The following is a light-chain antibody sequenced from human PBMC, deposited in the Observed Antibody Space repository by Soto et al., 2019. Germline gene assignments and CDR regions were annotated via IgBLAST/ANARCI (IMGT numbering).Light chain of an antibody. Sequence: EIVMTQSPATLSVSPGERATLSCRASQTFSSNLAWYQQKPGQAPRLLIYGASARATGIPARFSGSGSGTEFTLTIRSLQSEDFAVYYCQQYDTWPRTFGQGTKVDIK. V-gene: IGKV3-15*01. CDR1: QTFSSN. J-gene: IGKJ1*01. CDR2: GAS. CDR3: QQYDTWPRT.